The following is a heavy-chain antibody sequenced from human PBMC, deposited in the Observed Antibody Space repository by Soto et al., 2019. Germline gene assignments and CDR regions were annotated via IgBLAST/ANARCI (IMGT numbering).Heavy chain of an antibody. CDR3: ARGFSAGKGSPPDF. V-gene: IGHV3-33*05. D-gene: IGHD6-13*01. J-gene: IGHJ4*02. CDR1: FTFGDCG. Sequence: FTFGDCGVKWRRHAPCKGLEWFALISYDGNTQYYADSVRGRFTTSRDNSKNTLYLQMNSLRAEDTAVYYCARGFSAGKGSPPDFWGQGSLVTVSS. CDR2: ISYDGNTQ.